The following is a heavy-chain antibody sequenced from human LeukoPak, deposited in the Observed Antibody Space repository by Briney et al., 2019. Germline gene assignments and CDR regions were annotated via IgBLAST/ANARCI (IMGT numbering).Heavy chain of an antibody. J-gene: IGHJ5*02. V-gene: IGHV4-4*02. CDR1: GGSISSSNW. D-gene: IGHD2-8*02. CDR3: ARTGSYWGSNWFDP. CDR2: IYHSGST. Sequence: SETLSLTCAVSGGSISSSNWWSWVRQPPGKGLEWIGEIYHSGSTNYNPSLKSRVTISVDKSKNQFSLKLSSVTAADTAVYYCARTGSYWGSNWFDPWGQGTLVTVSS.